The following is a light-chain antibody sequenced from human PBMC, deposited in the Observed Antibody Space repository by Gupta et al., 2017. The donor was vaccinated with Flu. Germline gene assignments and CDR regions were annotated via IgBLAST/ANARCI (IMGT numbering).Light chain of an antibody. Sequence: SPATLSLSPGERPTLSCRASQSIGSNLAWYQQKPGQTPRLVIYGASKRTTDFPARFSGSGSGTDFTLTISSLEPEDIAVYYCQQRMKRHTFGGGTKVEI. J-gene: IGKJ4*01. CDR1: QSIGSN. CDR3: QQRMKRHT. V-gene: IGKV3D-11*02. CDR2: GAS.